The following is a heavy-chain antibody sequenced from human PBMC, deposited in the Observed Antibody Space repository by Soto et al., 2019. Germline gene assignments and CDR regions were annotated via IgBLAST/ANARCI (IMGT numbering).Heavy chain of an antibody. D-gene: IGHD6-6*01. CDR3: ARGLRYSSSDY. CDR1: GGSFSGYY. CDR2: INHSGST. Sequence: SETLSLTCAVYGGSFSGYYWSWIRQPPGKGLEWIGEINHSGSTNYNPSLKSRVTISVDTSKNQFSLKLSSVTAADTAVYYCARGLRYSSSDYWGQGTLVTVSS. J-gene: IGHJ4*02. V-gene: IGHV4-34*01.